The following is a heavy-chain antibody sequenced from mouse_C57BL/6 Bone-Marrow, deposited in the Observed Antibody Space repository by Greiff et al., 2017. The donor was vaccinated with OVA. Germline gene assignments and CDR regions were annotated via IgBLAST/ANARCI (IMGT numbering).Heavy chain of an antibody. CDR1: GFTFSDYG. Sequence: EVKVVESGGGLVKPGGSLKHSCAASGFTFSDYGMHWVRQAPEKGLEWVAYISSGSSTIYYADTVKGRFTISRDNAKNTLFLQMTSLRSEDTAMYYCASNRCGSLFAYWGQGTLVTVSA. CDR3: ASNRCGSLFAY. J-gene: IGHJ3*01. CDR2: ISSGSSTI. V-gene: IGHV5-17*01.